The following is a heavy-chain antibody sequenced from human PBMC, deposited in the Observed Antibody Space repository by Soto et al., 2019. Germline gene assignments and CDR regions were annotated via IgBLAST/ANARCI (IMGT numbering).Heavy chain of an antibody. CDR2: IYYSGST. J-gene: IGHJ4*02. Sequence: PSETLSLTCTVSGGSISSYYWSWIRQPPGKGLEWIGYIYYSGSTNYNPSLKSRVTISVDTSKNQFSLKLSSVTAADTAVYYCARLTPYGSGRIYFDYWGQGTLVTVSS. V-gene: IGHV4-59*08. CDR1: GGSISSYY. CDR3: ARLTPYGSGRIYFDY. D-gene: IGHD3-10*01.